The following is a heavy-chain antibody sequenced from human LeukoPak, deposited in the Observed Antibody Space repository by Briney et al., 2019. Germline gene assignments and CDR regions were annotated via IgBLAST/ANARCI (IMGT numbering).Heavy chain of an antibody. V-gene: IGHV3-15*07. D-gene: IGHD5-24*01. Sequence: GSLRLSCAASGFTFSNAWMNWVRQAPGKGLEWVGRIKSKTDGGTTDYAAPVKGRFTISRDNAKNSLYLQMNSLRAEDTAVYYCARGRGDGYNPFDYWGQGTLVTVSS. J-gene: IGHJ4*02. CDR3: ARGRGDGYNPFDY. CDR1: GFTFSNAW. CDR2: IKSKTDGGTT.